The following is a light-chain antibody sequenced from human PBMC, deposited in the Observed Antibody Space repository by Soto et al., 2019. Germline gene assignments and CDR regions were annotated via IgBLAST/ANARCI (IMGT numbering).Light chain of an antibody. J-gene: IGLJ1*01. CDR1: SSDLGAYTY. Sequence: QSALTQPASVSGSPGQSITVSCTGTSSDLGAYTYVSWYQQRPGKAPKLIIHDVSNRPSGVSNRFSGSKSGNSASLTISGLQAEDEADYYCSSYTSSGTYVFGSGTKLTVL. CDR2: DVS. V-gene: IGLV2-14*03. CDR3: SSYTSSGTYV.